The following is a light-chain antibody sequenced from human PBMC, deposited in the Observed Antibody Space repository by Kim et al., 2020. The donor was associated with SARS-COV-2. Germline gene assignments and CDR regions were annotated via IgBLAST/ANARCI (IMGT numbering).Light chain of an antibody. CDR3: NSRDSSGNQVV. V-gene: IGLV3-19*01. CDR1: SLRSYY. CDR2: GKN. J-gene: IGLJ2*01. Sequence: SSELTQDPAVSVALGQTVRITCQGDSLRSYYASWYQQKPGQAPVLVIYGKNNRHSGIPERFSGSSSGNTASLTITGAQAEDEADYYCNSRDSSGNQVVFG.